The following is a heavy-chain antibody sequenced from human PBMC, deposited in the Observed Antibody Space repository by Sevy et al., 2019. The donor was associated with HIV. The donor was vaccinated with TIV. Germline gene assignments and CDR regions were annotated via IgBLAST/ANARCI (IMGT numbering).Heavy chain of an antibody. CDR1: GFTFSTYT. Sequence: GGSLRLSCAASGFTFSTYTMSWDRQAPGKGLEWVSAISGSAGSTYYAYLVQGRFTISRDKSKNTLYLQMNSLRAEDTAVYYCAKGDRTFYGLDVWGQGTTVTVSS. J-gene: IGHJ6*02. CDR3: AKGDRTFYGLDV. CDR2: ISGSAGST. D-gene: IGHD2-15*01. V-gene: IGHV3-23*01.